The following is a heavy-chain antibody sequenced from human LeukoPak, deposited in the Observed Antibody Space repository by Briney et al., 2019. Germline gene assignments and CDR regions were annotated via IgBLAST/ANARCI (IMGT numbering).Heavy chain of an antibody. V-gene: IGHV4-39*01. CDR1: GGSISSSSYY. CDR3: ARREYSSSSAFDY. D-gene: IGHD6-6*01. CDR2: IYYSGSA. Sequence: PAEPLSLTCTVSGGSISSSSYYWGWIRQPPGKKLERIGRIYYSGSAYYNPSLKSRVTISVDTSKNQFSLKLSSVTAADTAVYYCARREYSSSSAFDYWGQGTLVTVSS. J-gene: IGHJ4*02.